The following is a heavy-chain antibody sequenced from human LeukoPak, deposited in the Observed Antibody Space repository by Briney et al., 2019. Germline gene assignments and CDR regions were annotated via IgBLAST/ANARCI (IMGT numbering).Heavy chain of an antibody. CDR1: GGSISSSNYY. D-gene: IGHD5-18*01. Sequence: SETLSLTCTVSGGSISSSNYYWGWIRQPPGKVLEWIESIHYSGSTYYNPSLKSRVTISVDTSKNQFSLKLSSVTAADTAVYYCARRRIQLWLSPPGYNWFDPWGQGTLVTVSS. J-gene: IGHJ5*02. V-gene: IGHV4-39*01. CDR2: IHYSGST. CDR3: ARRRIQLWLSPPGYNWFDP.